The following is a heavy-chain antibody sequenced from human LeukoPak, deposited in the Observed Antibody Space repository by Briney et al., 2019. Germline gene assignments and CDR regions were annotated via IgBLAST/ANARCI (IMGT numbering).Heavy chain of an antibody. CDR3: AKMTGVVVAATPDY. CDR2: ISGSGGST. CDR1: GFSFSNYA. V-gene: IGHV3-23*01. J-gene: IGHJ4*02. D-gene: IGHD2-15*01. Sequence: GGSLRLSCAASGFSFSNYAMSWVRQAPGKGLEWVSTISGSGGSTYYADSVKGRFTISRDNSKNTLYLQMNSLRAEDTAVYYCAKMTGVVVAATPDYWGRGTLVIVSS.